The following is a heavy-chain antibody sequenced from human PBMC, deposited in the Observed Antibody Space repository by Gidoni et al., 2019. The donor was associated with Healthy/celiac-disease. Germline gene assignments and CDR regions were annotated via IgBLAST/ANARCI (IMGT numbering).Heavy chain of an antibody. D-gene: IGHD2-2*02. Sequence: QVQLVQSGAEVKKPGSSVKVSCKASGGTSSSYAISWVRQAPGQGLEWMGGIIPIFGTANYAQKFQGRVTITADESTSTAYMELSSLRSEDTAVYYCARGFDIVVVPAAIPATIPYYYYGMDVWGQGTTVTVSS. CDR3: ARGFDIVVVPAAIPATIPYYYYGMDV. J-gene: IGHJ6*02. CDR1: GGTSSSYA. V-gene: IGHV1-69*01. CDR2: IIPIFGTA.